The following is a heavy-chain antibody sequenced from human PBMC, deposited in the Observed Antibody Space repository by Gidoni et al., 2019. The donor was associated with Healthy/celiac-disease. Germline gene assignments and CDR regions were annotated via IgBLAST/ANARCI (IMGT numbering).Heavy chain of an antibody. J-gene: IGHJ6*02. D-gene: IGHD1-26*01. Sequence: EVQLVASGGGLVKPGGSLRLSCAASGFPFRSYSMNWVRQAPVKGLGWGSSIRSSSSYIYYEDTVKGRFTISRDNAKNSLYLQRNSLRAEDTAVYYCANLGGATDYYYYGMDVWGQGTTVTVSS. CDR2: IRSSSSYI. CDR3: ANLGGATDYYYYGMDV. V-gene: IGHV3-21*01. CDR1: GFPFRSYS.